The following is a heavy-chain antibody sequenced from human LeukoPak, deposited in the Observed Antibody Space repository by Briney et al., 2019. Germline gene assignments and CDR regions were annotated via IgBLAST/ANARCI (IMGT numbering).Heavy chain of an antibody. CDR1: GFTFSSYW. CDR3: ARGNIAAAGIHY. V-gene: IGHV3-74*01. D-gene: IGHD6-13*01. J-gene: IGHJ4*02. CDR2: INGDGSST. Sequence: GGSLRLSCAASGFTFSSYWMHLVRQAPGKGLVWASRINGDGSSTTYVDSVMGRFTISRDNAKNTLYLQMNSVRAEDTAVYYCARGNIAAAGIHYWGQGTLVIVSS.